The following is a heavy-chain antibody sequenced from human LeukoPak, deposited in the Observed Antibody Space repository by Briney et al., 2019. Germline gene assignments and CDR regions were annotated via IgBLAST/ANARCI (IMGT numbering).Heavy chain of an antibody. CDR3: ARGSIPAAI. CDR2: FYPSGSN. J-gene: IGHJ4*02. V-gene: IGHV4-4*07. CDR1: GDSINSYS. D-gene: IGHD2-2*01. Sequence: SETLSLTCSVSGDSINSYSYSWVRQPAGKGLEWIGRFYPSGSNNYNPSLKSRVTLSVDTSRNQFSLKLTSVTAADTAVYYCARGSIPAAIWGQGTLVTVSS.